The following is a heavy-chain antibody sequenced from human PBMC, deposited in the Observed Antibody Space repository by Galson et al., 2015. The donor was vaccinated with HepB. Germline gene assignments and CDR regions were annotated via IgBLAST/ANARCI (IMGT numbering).Heavy chain of an antibody. V-gene: IGHV1-3*01. Sequence: SVKVSCKASGYTFTSYAMHWVRQAPGQRLEWMGWINGGNGNTKYSQKLQGRVTFSRDTSASTAYMELSSLKSEDTAVYYCARAGDSSGYLYYFDYWGQGTLVTVSS. J-gene: IGHJ4*02. CDR1: GYTFTSYA. CDR3: ARAGDSSGYLYYFDY. D-gene: IGHD3-22*01. CDR2: INGGNGNT.